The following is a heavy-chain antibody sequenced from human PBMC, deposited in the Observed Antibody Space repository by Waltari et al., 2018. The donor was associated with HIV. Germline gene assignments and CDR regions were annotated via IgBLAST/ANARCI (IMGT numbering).Heavy chain of an antibody. D-gene: IGHD6-19*01. J-gene: IGHJ3*02. V-gene: IGHV4-4*02. CDR3: ASVLPIAVAQPCCAFDI. CDR1: GGSISSSNW. Sequence: QVQLQESGPGLVKPSGTLSITCAVAGGSISSSNWWSWVSQPRGKGLEWIGEICHSGRNYYNPSLKSRLTISVDKSKNQFSLKLSSVTAAATSVYYCASVLPIAVAQPCCAFDICGQGTMVTVSS. CDR2: ICHSGRN.